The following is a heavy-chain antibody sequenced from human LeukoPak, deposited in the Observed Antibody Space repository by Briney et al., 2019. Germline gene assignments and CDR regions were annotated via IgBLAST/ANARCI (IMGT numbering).Heavy chain of an antibody. CDR1: GYTFTSYG. D-gene: IGHD3-3*01. V-gene: IGHV1-18*01. J-gene: IGHJ4*02. CDR2: ISAYNGNT. Sequence: ASVKVSCKASGYTFTSYGISWVRQAPGQGLEWMGWISAYNGNTNYAQKLQGRVTMTTDTSTSTAYMELRSLRSDDTAVYYCARAFSVAIFGVVPFDYWGQGTLVTVSS. CDR3: ARAFSVAIFGVVPFDY.